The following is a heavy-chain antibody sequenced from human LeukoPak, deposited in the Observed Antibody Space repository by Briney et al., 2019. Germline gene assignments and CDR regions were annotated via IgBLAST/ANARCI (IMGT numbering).Heavy chain of an antibody. Sequence: ASVKVSCKASGYSFTGYYMHWVRQAPGQGLEWMGWINPNSGGTNSVQNFQGRVTMTRETSISTPYMELSRLRSDDTAVYYCARAENDYSHYERLGYWGQGTLVTVSS. D-gene: IGHD4-11*01. J-gene: IGHJ4*02. CDR1: GYSFTGYY. CDR2: INPNSGGT. CDR3: ARAENDYSHYERLGY. V-gene: IGHV1-2*02.